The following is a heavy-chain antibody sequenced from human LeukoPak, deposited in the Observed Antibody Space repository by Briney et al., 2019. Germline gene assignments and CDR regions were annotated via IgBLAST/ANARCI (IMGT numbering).Heavy chain of an antibody. J-gene: IGHJ4*02. CDR1: GFTFSSYA. CDR3: APQDIAARPLDY. D-gene: IGHD6-6*01. Sequence: GGSLRLSCAASGFTFSSYAMSWVRQAPGKGLEWVSAISGSGGSTYYADSVKGRFTISRDNSKNTLYLQMNSLRVEDTAVYYCAPQDIAARPLDYWGQGTLVTVSS. V-gene: IGHV3-23*01. CDR2: ISGSGGST.